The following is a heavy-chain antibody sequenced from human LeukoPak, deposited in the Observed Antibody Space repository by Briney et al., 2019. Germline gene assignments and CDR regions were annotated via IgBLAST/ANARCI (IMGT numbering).Heavy chain of an antibody. CDR1: GFTFSDYY. Sequence: GGSLRLXCAASGFTFSDYYMSWIRQAPGKGLEWVSYISSSGSTIYYADSVKGRFTISRDNSKNTLYLQMNSLRAEDTAVYYCARGARKDGVVTYWGQGTLVTVSS. J-gene: IGHJ4*02. V-gene: IGHV3-11*04. D-gene: IGHD3-3*01. CDR2: ISSSGSTI. CDR3: ARGARKDGVVTY.